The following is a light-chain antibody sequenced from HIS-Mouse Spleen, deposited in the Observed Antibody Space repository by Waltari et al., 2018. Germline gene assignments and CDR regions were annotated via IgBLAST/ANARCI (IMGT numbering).Light chain of an antibody. J-gene: IGLJ2*01. CDR2: EDS. CDR3: YSTDSSGNHRV. V-gene: IGLV3-10*01. Sequence: SYELTQPPSVSVSTGQTARITCPGDALPKKSAYWYQQKSGQAPVLVIYEDSKRPSGIPERFSGSSSGTMATLTISGAQVEDEADYYCYSTDSSGNHRVFGGGTKLTVL. CDR1: ALPKKS.